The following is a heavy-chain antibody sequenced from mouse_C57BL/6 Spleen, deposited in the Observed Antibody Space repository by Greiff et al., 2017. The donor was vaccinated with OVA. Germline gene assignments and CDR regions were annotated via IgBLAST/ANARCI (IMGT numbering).Heavy chain of an antibody. V-gene: IGHV5-4*03. CDR3: ARAAFDY. Sequence: EVKLLESGGGLVKPGGSLKLSCAASGFTFSSYAMSWVRQTPEKRLEWVATISDGGSYTYYPDNVKGRFTISRDNAKTNQYLQMSHLKSEDTAMYYCARAAFDYWGQGTTLTVSS. CDR2: ISDGGSYT. CDR1: GFTFSSYA. J-gene: IGHJ2*01.